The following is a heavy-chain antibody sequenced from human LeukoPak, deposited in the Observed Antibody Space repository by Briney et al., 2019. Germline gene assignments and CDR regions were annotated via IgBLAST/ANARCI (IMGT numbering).Heavy chain of an antibody. Sequence: GASVKVSCKASGYTFTSYGISWVQQAPGQGLEWMGWISAYNGNTNYAQKLQGRVTMTTDTSTNTAYMELRSLRSDDTAVYYCARVFRDIVATTFDYWGQGTLVTVSS. D-gene: IGHD5-12*01. V-gene: IGHV1-18*01. CDR1: GYTFTSYG. CDR2: ISAYNGNT. J-gene: IGHJ4*02. CDR3: ARVFRDIVATTFDY.